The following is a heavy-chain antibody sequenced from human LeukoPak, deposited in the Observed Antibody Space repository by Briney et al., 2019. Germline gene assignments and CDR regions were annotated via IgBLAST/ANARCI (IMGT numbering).Heavy chain of an antibody. V-gene: IGHV4-4*07. CDR3: ARVIPSGSYGLQHLGAFDI. CDR2: IFTSGST. CDR1: GGSISSYY. D-gene: IGHD1-26*01. Sequence: SETLSLTCTVSGGSISSYYWSWIRQPAGKGLEWIGRIFTSGSTNYNPSPKSRVTMSVDTSKNQFSLKLSSVTAADTAVYYSARVIPSGSYGLQHLGAFDIWGQGTMVTVSS. J-gene: IGHJ3*02.